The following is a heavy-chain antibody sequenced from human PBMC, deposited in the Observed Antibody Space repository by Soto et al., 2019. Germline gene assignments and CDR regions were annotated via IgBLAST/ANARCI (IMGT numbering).Heavy chain of an antibody. CDR3: AKDSLLHPMKRLRSKTPGFDY. J-gene: IGHJ4*02. V-gene: IGHV3-23*01. D-gene: IGHD4-17*01. Sequence: EVQLLESGGGLVQPGGSLRLSCAASGFTFSSYAMSWVRQAPGKGLEWVSAISGSGGSTYYADSVKGRFTISRDNSKNTLYLQMNSLRAEDTAVYYCAKDSLLHPMKRLRSKTPGFDYWGQGTLVTVSS. CDR1: GFTFSSYA. CDR2: ISGSGGST.